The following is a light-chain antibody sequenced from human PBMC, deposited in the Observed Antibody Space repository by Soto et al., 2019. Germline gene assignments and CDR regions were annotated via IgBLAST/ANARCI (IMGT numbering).Light chain of an antibody. CDR2: GAS. CDR3: QQYGSSPWT. Sequence: EIVLTQSPGTLSLSTGERATLSCRASQSVSSSYLAWYQQKPGQAPRLLIYGASSRATGIPDRFSGSGSGTDFTLTISSLEPEDFAVYYCQQYGSSPWTFGQGTKVAI. J-gene: IGKJ1*01. CDR1: QSVSSSY. V-gene: IGKV3-20*01.